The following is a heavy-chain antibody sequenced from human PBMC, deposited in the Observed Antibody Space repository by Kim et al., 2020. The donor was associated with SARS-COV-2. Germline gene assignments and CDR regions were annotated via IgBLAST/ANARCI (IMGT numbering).Heavy chain of an antibody. CDR2: IYHSGST. CDR3: ARDTYSRSWVSSGMAV. Sequence: SETLSLTCTVSGYPISSGYYWGWIRQPPGKGLEWIGSIYHSGSTYYNPSLKSRVTISVDTSKNQFSLKLSSVTAADTAVYYCARDTYSRSWVSSGMAVWG. D-gene: IGHD6-13*01. J-gene: IGHJ6*01. CDR1: GYPISSGYY. V-gene: IGHV4-38-2*02.